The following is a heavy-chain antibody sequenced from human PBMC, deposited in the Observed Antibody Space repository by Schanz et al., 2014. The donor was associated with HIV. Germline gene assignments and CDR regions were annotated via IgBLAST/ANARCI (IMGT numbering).Heavy chain of an antibody. D-gene: IGHD6-19*01. V-gene: IGHV1-2*02. CDR3: ARSSGWGGWSTWDGMDV. CDR2: LNTNIGAT. CDR1: GYIFTDYY. Sequence: QVQLVQSGAEVREPGASVKVSCKTSGYIFTDYYVHWVRQAPGQGLEWMGWLNTNIGATDYAPKFQGRVTLTGDTSTGTAYMEMRRLRSGDTAVYYCARSSGWGGWSTWDGMDVWGQGTTVTVS. J-gene: IGHJ6*02.